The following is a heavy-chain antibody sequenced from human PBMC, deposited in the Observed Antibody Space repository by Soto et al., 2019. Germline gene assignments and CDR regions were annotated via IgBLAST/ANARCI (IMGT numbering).Heavy chain of an antibody. Sequence: GESLKISCKGSGYSFTSYWIGWVRQMPGKGLDWMGRIDPSDSYTNYSPSFQGHVTISADKSISTAYLQWSSLKASDTAMYYCARHSASYYYYGMDVWGQGTTVTVSS. J-gene: IGHJ6*02. CDR1: GYSFTSYW. V-gene: IGHV5-10-1*01. CDR3: ARHSASYYYYGMDV. CDR2: IDPSDSYT.